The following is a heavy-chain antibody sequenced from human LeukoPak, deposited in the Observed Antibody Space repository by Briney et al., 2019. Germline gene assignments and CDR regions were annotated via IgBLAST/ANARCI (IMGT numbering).Heavy chain of an antibody. Sequence: GGSLRLSCAASGFTVSSKDMSWVRQAPGKGLEWVSVIYSGGTAYYADSVKGRFTISRDTTKNTISFQMNSLRPEDTAVYYCARGYIWYYFDYWGQGTLVTVSS. CDR2: IYSGGTA. CDR3: ARGYIWYYFDY. D-gene: IGHD1-20*01. CDR1: GFTVSSKD. V-gene: IGHV3-53*01. J-gene: IGHJ4*02.